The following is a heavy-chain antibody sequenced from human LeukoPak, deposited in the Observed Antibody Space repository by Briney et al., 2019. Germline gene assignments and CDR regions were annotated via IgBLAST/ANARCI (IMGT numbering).Heavy chain of an antibody. Sequence: SETLSLTCTVSGGSITNLDYYWTWIRQPAGKRLEWIGRIYTSGGTNYNPSLKSRVTISVDTSKNQFSLKLSSVTAADTAVYYCARHRYYDSMDVWGQGTTVTVSS. CDR3: ARHRYYDSMDV. CDR2: IYTSGGT. D-gene: IGHD3-22*01. J-gene: IGHJ6*02. V-gene: IGHV4-61*02. CDR1: GGSITNLDYY.